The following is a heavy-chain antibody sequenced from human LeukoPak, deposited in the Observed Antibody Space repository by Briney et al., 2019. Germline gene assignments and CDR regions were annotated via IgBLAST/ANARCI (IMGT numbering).Heavy chain of an antibody. J-gene: IGHJ6*04. V-gene: IGHV1-2*04. CDR3: ARDSHYYGSGSRPLYYYYGMDV. D-gene: IGHD3-10*01. Sequence: ASVKVSCKASGYTFTGYHMHWVRQAPGQGLEWMGWINPNSGGTNYAQKFQGWVTMTRDTSISTAYMELSRLRSDDTAVYYCARDSHYYGSGSRPLYYYYGMDVWGKGTTVTVSS. CDR1: GYTFTGYH. CDR2: INPNSGGT.